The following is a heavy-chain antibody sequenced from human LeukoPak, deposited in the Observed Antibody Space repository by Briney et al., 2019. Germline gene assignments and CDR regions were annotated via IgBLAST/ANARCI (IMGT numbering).Heavy chain of an antibody. Sequence: GSSVKVSCKASGGTFSSYAISWVRQAPGQGLEWMGGIIPIFGTANYAQKFQGRVTITADKSTSTAYMELSSLRSEDTAVYYCAKPRLRYFDWLSSLDYWGQGTLVTVSS. V-gene: IGHV1-69*06. J-gene: IGHJ4*02. CDR1: GGTFSSYA. D-gene: IGHD3-9*01. CDR3: AKPRLRYFDWLSSLDY. CDR2: IIPIFGTA.